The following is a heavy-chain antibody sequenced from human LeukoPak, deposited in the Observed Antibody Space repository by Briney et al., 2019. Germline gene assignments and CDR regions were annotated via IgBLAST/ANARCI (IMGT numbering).Heavy chain of an antibody. CDR1: GFIFDDYA. J-gene: IGHJ4*02. Sequence: GRSLRLSCAASGFIFDDYAMHWVRQAPGKGLEWVSGISWNGVSIGYADSVKGRFTISRDNAKNSLYLQMNSLRAEDTALYYCAKDIGGDRSFDYRGQGTLVTVSS. CDR3: AKDIGGDRSFDY. V-gene: IGHV3-9*01. CDR2: ISWNGVSI. D-gene: IGHD2-21*02.